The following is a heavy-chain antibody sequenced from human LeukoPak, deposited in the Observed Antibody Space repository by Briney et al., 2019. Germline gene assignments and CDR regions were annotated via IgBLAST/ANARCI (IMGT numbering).Heavy chain of an antibody. CDR2: INPNSGGT. J-gene: IGHJ4*02. D-gene: IGHD3-22*01. CDR3: ARDRYSSGYYLRRYAFDY. CDR1: GYTFTGYY. Sequence: ASVKVSCKASGYTFTGYYMHWVRQAPGQGREWMGWINPNSGGTNYAQKFQGRVTMTRDTSISTAYMELSRLRSDDTAVYYCARDRYSSGYYLRRYAFDYWGQGTLVTVSS. V-gene: IGHV1-2*02.